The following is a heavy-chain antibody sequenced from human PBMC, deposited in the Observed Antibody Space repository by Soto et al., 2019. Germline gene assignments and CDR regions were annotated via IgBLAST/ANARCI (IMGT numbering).Heavy chain of an antibody. V-gene: IGHV3-74*01. D-gene: IGHD6-19*01. CDR1: GFTFRLYW. CDR3: ARGNPKGLVPLES. Sequence: EVQLVESGGGLVQPGGSLRLSCVASGFTFRLYWMYWVRQAPGKGPMLVSRINSDGSTTDYADSVKGRFTVSRDNAKNTLFLQMSSLRVEDSAVYYCARGNPKGLVPLESWGQGTLVSVSS. CDR2: INSDGSTT. J-gene: IGHJ4*02.